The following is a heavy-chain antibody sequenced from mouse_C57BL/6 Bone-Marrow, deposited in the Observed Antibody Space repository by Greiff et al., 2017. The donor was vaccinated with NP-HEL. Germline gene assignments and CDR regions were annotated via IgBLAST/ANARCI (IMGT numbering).Heavy chain of an antibody. CDR2: ISNGGGSN. CDR1: GFTFSDYY. V-gene: IGHV5-12*01. D-gene: IGHD1-1*01. Sequence: EVKVVESGGGLVQPGGSLKLSCAASGFTFSDYYMYWVRQTPEKRLEWVAYISNGGGSNYYPDTVKGRFTISRDNAKNTLYLQMSRLKSEDTAMYYCARLKYYCGSPYWYFDVWGTGTTVTVSS. CDR3: ARLKYYCGSPYWYFDV. J-gene: IGHJ1*03.